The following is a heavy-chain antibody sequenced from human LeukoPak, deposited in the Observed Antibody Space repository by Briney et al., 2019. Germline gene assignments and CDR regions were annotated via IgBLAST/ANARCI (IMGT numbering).Heavy chain of an antibody. D-gene: IGHD3-10*01. CDR1: GFTFSSYS. Sequence: GGSLRLSCAASGFTFSSYSMNWVRQAPGKGLEWVSSISSSSSYIYYADSVKGRFTISRDNAKNSLYLQMNSLRAEDTAVYYCASITMVRGVNGWFDPWGQGTLVPVSS. V-gene: IGHV3-21*01. CDR3: ASITMVRGVNGWFDP. J-gene: IGHJ5*02. CDR2: ISSSSSYI.